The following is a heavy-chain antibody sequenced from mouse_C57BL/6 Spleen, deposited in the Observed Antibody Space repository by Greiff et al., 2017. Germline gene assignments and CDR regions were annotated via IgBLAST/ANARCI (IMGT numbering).Heavy chain of an antibody. Sequence: VKLQQSGPELVKPGASVKISCKASGYAFSSSWMNWVKQRPGKGLEWIGRIYPGDGDTNYNGKLKGKATLTADQASSTAYMQLSSLTSEDSAVYFCARSGRSFYGSIYENYFDYWGQGTTLTVSS. CDR3: ARSGRSFYGSIYENYFDY. CDR2: IYPGDGDT. D-gene: IGHD1-1*01. V-gene: IGHV1-82*01. CDR1: GYAFSSSW. J-gene: IGHJ2*01.